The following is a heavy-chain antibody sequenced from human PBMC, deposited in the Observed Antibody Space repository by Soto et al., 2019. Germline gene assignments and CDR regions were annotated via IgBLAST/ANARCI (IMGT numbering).Heavy chain of an antibody. V-gene: IGHV1-69*01. Sequence: QVQLVQSGAEVKKPGSSVKVSCKASGGTFSSYAISWVRQAPGQGLEWMGGIIPIFGTANYAQKFQGRVTITADESTSTAYMELSSLRSENTAVYYCARELSEYSSSSDENWFDPWGQGTLVTVSS. J-gene: IGHJ5*02. CDR2: IIPIFGTA. CDR1: GGTFSSYA. D-gene: IGHD6-6*01. CDR3: ARELSEYSSSSDENWFDP.